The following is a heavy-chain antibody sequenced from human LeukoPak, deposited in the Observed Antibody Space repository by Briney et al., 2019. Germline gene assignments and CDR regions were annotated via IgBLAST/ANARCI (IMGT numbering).Heavy chain of an antibody. V-gene: IGHV3-30*02. CDR3: AKGGYEYDSSGHNYFDY. CDR2: IRYDGSKK. Sequence: GGSLRLSCAVSGFTFSSYGMHWVRQAPGKGLEWVAFIRYDGSKKYYADSVKGRFTISRDNSRNTLSLQMNSLRAEDTAVYYCAKGGYEYDSSGHNYFDYWGQGTLVTVSS. D-gene: IGHD3-22*01. CDR1: GFTFSSYG. J-gene: IGHJ4*02.